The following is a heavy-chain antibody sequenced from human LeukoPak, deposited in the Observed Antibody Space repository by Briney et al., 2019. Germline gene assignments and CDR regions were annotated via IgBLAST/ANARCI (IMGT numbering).Heavy chain of an antibody. D-gene: IGHD1-26*01. CDR3: ASPLYGIGGAD. CDR1: GFTFSTYG. CDR2: ISGSGCST. Sequence: GGTLRLSCAASGFTFSTYGMNWVRQAPGKGLEWVSAISGSGCSTDYADSVKGRFTISRDNVKNSLYLQMNSLGAEDTAVYYCASPLYGIGGADWGQGTLVTVSS. J-gene: IGHJ4*02. V-gene: IGHV3-23*01.